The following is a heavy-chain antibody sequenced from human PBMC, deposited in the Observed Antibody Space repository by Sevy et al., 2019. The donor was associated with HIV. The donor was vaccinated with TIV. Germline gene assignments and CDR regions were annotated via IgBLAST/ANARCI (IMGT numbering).Heavy chain of an antibody. J-gene: IGHJ1*01. D-gene: IGHD6-19*01. CDR1: GFTFDDYA. CDR2: ISWNSAFI. V-gene: IGHV3-9*01. Sequence: GGSLRLSCAASGFTFDDYAMHWVRQAPGKGLEWVSGISWNSAFIGYADSVKGRLTISRDNAKNSLYLQMNSLKPEDTAFYYCAKDGGSGSGPSAEYFHHSGQGTLVTVSS. CDR3: AKDGGSGSGPSAEYFHH.